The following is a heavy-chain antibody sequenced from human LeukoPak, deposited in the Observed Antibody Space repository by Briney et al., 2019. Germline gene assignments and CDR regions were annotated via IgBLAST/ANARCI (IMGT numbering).Heavy chain of an antibody. J-gene: IGHJ4*02. V-gene: IGHV3-23*01. CDR2: ISGSGGIT. Sequence: PGGSLRLSCAASGFTFSSYAMNWVRQAPGKGLEWVSTISGSGGITYYADSVKGRSTISRDNSKNTLYLQMNSLRAEDTAVYYCAKDGRQQQLFSGIHTAADYWGQGTLVTVSS. D-gene: IGHD6-13*01. CDR1: GFTFSSYA. CDR3: AKDGRQQQLFSGIHTAADY.